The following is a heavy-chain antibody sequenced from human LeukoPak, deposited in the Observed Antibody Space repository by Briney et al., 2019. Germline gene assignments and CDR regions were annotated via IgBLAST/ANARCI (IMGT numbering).Heavy chain of an antibody. J-gene: IGHJ4*02. Sequence: GGSLRLSCAASGFDVMTNYMSWVRQAPGEGLEWVSVISRGADTYYADSVKGRFIIYRDSSTNTVYLRMDRLRAEDTAVYFCVKETPGTTMYYWGQGTLVTVSS. CDR2: ISRGADT. V-gene: IGHV3-66*01. CDR3: VKETPGTTMYY. D-gene: IGHD4-11*01. CDR1: GFDVMTNY.